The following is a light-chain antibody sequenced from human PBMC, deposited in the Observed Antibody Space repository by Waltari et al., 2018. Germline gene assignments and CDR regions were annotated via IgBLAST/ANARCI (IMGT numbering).Light chain of an antibody. CDR3: QQYNNWPWT. CDR1: QSVSSN. Sequence: EIVMTQSPATLSVSPGERATLSCRASQSVSSNLAWYQQNPGQAPRPLIYGASTRAIGIPARFSGSWSGTEFTLTISSLQSEDFAVYYCQQYNNWPWTFGQGTKVEIK. V-gene: IGKV3-15*01. J-gene: IGKJ1*01. CDR2: GAS.